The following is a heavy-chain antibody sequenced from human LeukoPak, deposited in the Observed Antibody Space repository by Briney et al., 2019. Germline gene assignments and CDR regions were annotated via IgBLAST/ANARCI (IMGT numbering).Heavy chain of an antibody. D-gene: IGHD3-9*01. CDR1: GFTFSNYA. V-gene: IGHV3-23*01. J-gene: IGHJ6*02. Sequence: PGGSLRLSCAVSGFTFSNYAMTWVRQAPGKGLEWVAGISTSGGDTYYAGSVRGRFTISRDNSKNTVFLQMNSLRAEDTAVYFCAKDQRYWAVWGQGTTVTVSS. CDR2: ISTSGGDT. CDR3: AKDQRYWAV.